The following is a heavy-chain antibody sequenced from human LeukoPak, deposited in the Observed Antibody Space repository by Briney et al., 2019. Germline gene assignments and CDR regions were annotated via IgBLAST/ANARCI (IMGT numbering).Heavy chain of an antibody. CDR1: GFTFSSYW. J-gene: IGHJ4*02. CDR2: INSDGSST. Sequence: GGSLRLSCAASGFTFSSYWMHWVRQAPGKGLVWVSRINSDGSSTSYADSVKGRFTISRDNAKNTLYLQMNSLRAEDTAVYYCARDTLGEGEDANYAVYYFDYWGQGTVVTVSS. CDR3: ARDTLGEGEDANYAVYYFDY. D-gene: IGHD4/OR15-4a*01. V-gene: IGHV3-74*01.